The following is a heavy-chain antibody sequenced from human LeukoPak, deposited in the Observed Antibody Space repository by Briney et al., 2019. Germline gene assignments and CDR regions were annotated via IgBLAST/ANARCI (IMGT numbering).Heavy chain of an antibody. Sequence: SPSETLSLTCTVSGGSISSYYWSWIRQPPGKGLEWIGYIYYSGSTNYNPSLKSRVTISVDTSKNQFSLKLSSVTAADTAVYYCARGSGYYGSGSYYNRKNYYYYMDVWGKGTTVTISS. V-gene: IGHV4-59*01. CDR1: GGSISSYY. D-gene: IGHD3-10*01. CDR3: ARGSGYYGSGSYYNRKNYYYYMDV. CDR2: IYYSGST. J-gene: IGHJ6*03.